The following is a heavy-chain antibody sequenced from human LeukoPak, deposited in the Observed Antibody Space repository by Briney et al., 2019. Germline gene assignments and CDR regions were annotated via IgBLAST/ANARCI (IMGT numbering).Heavy chain of an antibody. CDR3: SRGERRLAGNT. V-gene: IGHV3-74*01. CDR1: GFTFRSSW. D-gene: IGHD3-10*01. J-gene: IGHJ5*02. Sequence: GGSLRLSCADSGFTFRSSWMPWVRQGPGKGLVWVSRISGDGSRTSYAASVEGRFTISRDNAKNTLYLQMNSLRVEDTAVYFCSRGERRLAGNTWGQGTLVTVSS. CDR2: ISGDGSRT.